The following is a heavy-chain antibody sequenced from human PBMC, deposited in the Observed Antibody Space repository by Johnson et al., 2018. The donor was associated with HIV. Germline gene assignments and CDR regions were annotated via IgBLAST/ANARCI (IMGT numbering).Heavy chain of an antibody. D-gene: IGHD3-10*01. CDR1: GFTFSDHW. CDR2: MNWNGGST. Sequence: VQLVESGGGLVQPGGSLRLSCGASGFTFSDHWMQWVRQAPGKGLEWVSGMNWNGGSTGYADSVKGRCTISRDNAKNSLYLQMNILTAEDTAVYYCARAPEVRGIDAFDIWGQGTMVTVS. CDR3: ARAPEVRGIDAFDI. J-gene: IGHJ3*02. V-gene: IGHV3-20*04.